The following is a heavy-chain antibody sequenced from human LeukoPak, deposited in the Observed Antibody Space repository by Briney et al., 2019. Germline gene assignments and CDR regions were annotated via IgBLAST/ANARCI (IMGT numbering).Heavy chain of an antibody. CDR2: IIPIFGTA. J-gene: IGHJ5*02. CDR1: GGTFSSYA. CDR3: ARAPDYGDYDLGLAWFDP. D-gene: IGHD4-17*01. V-gene: IGHV1-69*13. Sequence: GASVKVSCKASGGTFSSYAISWVRQAPGQGLEWMGGIIPIFGTANYAQKFQGRVTITADESTSTAYMELSSLRSEDTAVYYCARAPDYGDYDLGLAWFDPWGQGTLVTVSS.